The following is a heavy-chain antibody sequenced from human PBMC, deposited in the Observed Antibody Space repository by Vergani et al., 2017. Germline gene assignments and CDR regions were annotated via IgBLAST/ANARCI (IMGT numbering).Heavy chain of an antibody. CDR2: IYTSGST. CDR3: ARAGNTAMVANYYYMDV. V-gene: IGHV4-61*02. Sequence: QVQLQESGPGLVKPSQTLSLTCTVSGGPISSGSYYWSWIRQPAGKGLEWIGLIYTSGSTNYNPSLKSRVTISVDTSKNQFSLKLSSVTAADTAVYYCARAGNTAMVANYYYMDVWGKGTTVTVSS. CDR1: GGPISSGSYY. J-gene: IGHJ6*03. D-gene: IGHD5-18*01.